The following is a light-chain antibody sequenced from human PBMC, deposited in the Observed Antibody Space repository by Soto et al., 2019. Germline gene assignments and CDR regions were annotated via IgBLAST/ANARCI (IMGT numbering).Light chain of an antibody. Sequence: EIVLTQSPATLSLSPGERATLSCRASQSVSSYLAWYQQKPGQAPRLLIYDASNRATGIPARFSGSGSVTDFTLPISSLEPGDFAVYYCQQRSNWPLSCGQGTRLEIK. CDR3: QQRSNWPLS. CDR1: QSVSSY. V-gene: IGKV3-11*01. J-gene: IGKJ5*01. CDR2: DAS.